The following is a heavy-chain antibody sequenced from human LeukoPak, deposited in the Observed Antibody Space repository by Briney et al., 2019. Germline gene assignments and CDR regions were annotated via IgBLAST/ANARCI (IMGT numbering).Heavy chain of an antibody. D-gene: IGHD3-3*01. CDR3: ARGAGGPYDFWSGYYTGPLLHFDY. CDR1: GASVSSGSYY. V-gene: IGHV4-61*01. Sequence: SETLSLTCTVSGASVSSGSYYWSWIRQPPGKGLEWIGYIYYSGSTNYNPSLKSRVSMTVETSKNQFSLKLSSVTAADTAVYYCARGAGGPYDFWSGYYTGPLLHFDYWGQGTLVTVS. CDR2: IYYSGST. J-gene: IGHJ4*02.